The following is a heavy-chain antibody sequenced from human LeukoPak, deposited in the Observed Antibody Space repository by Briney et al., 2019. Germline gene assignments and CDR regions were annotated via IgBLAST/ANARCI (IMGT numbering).Heavy chain of an antibody. D-gene: IGHD3-9*01. Sequence: SETLSLTCSVSGASMTNYFWTWIRQPPGEGLEWIGEIKHSGGTNYNPSLKSRVTISVDTSKNQFSLKLSSVTAADTAVYYCARGELRYFDWLPWGQGTLVTVSS. CDR2: IKHSGGT. CDR3: ARGELRYFDWLP. V-gene: IGHV4-34*01. CDR1: GASMTNYF. J-gene: IGHJ4*02.